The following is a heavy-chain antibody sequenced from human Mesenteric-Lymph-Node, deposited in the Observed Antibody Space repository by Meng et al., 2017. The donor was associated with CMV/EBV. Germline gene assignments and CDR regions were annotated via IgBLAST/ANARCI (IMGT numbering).Heavy chain of an antibody. J-gene: IGHJ4*02. D-gene: IGHD4-11*01. CDR2: ISGSGGST. CDR1: GISFSSYA. Sequence: ASGISFSSYAMSWVRQAPGKGLEWVSAISGSGGSTYYADSVKGRFTISRDNSKNTLYLQMNRLRAEDTAVYYCAKDVVYSTLYYFDYWGQGTLVTVSS. V-gene: IGHV3-23*01. CDR3: AKDVVYSTLYYFDY.